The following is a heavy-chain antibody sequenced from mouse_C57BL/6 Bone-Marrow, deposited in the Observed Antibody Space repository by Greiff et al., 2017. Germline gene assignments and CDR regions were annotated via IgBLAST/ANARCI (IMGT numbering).Heavy chain of an antibody. CDR1: GFTFSSYA. Sequence: EVKLVESGGGLVKPGGSLKLSCAASGFTFSSYAMSWVRQTPEKRLEWVATISDGGSYTYYPDNVKGRFTISRDNAKNNLYLQMSHLKSEDTAMYYCARDRGVTENYAMDYWGQGTSVTVSS. D-gene: IGHD2-2*01. V-gene: IGHV5-4*01. J-gene: IGHJ4*01. CDR2: ISDGGSYT. CDR3: ARDRGVTENYAMDY.